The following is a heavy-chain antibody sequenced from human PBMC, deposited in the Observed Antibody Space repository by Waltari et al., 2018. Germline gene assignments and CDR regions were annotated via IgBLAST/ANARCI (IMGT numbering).Heavy chain of an antibody. V-gene: IGHV1-69*13. CDR1: GGSFGPYA. D-gene: IGHD1-26*01. Sequence: QVRLVQSGAEVRKTGSSVRVSCEASGGSFGPYAIPWVRQAPGQGLEWMAGIIPIYGTPNYAQKFQGRVTIAADASTRTAYMDLSSLRSDDTAVYYCAKRIVGGPFDVWGQGTVVTVSS. CDR3: AKRIVGGPFDV. J-gene: IGHJ3*01. CDR2: IIPIYGTP.